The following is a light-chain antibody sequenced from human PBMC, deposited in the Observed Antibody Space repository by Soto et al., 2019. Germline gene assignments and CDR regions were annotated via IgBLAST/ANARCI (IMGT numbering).Light chain of an antibody. Sequence: EFVLTQSPATLSLSPGERATLSCRASQNVRTFLDWYQQKPGQAPRLLIYGASNRATGIPARFSGSGPGTDFTLTISSLEPEDFAVYYCQQRSNFITFGQGTRLEIK. CDR2: GAS. V-gene: IGKV3-11*01. J-gene: IGKJ5*01. CDR3: QQRSNFIT. CDR1: QNVRTF.